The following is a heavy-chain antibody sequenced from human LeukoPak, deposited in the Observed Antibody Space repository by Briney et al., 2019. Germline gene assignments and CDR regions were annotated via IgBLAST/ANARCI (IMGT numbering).Heavy chain of an antibody. CDR2: IYHSGST. D-gene: IGHD6-13*01. J-gene: IGHJ3*02. Sequence: SETLSLTCAVSGGSISSGGYSWSCIRQPPGKGLEWIGYIYHSGSTYYNPSLKSRVTISVDRSKNQFSLKLSSVTAADTAVYYCARESSGYSSSWYGSAFDIWGQGTMVTVSS. V-gene: IGHV4-30-2*01. CDR1: GGSISSGGYS. CDR3: ARESSGYSSSWYGSAFDI.